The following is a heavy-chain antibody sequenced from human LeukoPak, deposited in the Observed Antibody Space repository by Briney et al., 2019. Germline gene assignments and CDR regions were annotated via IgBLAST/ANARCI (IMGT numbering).Heavy chain of an antibody. D-gene: IGHD5-12*01. CDR1: GFTFSNYG. CDR2: ISYDESDK. J-gene: IGHJ4*02. CDR3: ATLPARSGYDCFDY. Sequence: PGRSLRLSCAASGFTFSNYGMHWVRQAPGKGLEWVAVISYDESDKYYADSVKGRFTISRDNSKNTLYLQMNSLRAEDTAVYYCATLPARSGYDCFDYWGQGTLVTVSS. V-gene: IGHV3-30*03.